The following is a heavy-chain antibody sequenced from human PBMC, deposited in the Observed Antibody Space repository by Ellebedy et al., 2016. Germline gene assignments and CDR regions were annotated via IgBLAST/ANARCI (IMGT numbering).Heavy chain of an antibody. CDR2: ISWNSAAI. Sequence: GGSLRLXCATSGFTFDDYALHWVRQVPGKGLEWVSGISWNSAAIGYGEAVKGRFTISRDSGKNYLYLQMNSLRVEDTALYFCAKGTMDYLHHWGQGTLVTVSS. CDR3: AKGTMDYLHH. CDR1: GFTFDDYA. D-gene: IGHD3-10*01. J-gene: IGHJ4*02. V-gene: IGHV3-9*01.